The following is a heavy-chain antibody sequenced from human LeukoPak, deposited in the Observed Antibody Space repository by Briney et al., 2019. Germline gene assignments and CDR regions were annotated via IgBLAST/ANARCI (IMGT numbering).Heavy chain of an antibody. Sequence: GTSLRLSCAASGFIFTSYGMHWARQAPGKGLEWVAVIWYDGSKTEYADSVKGRFTISRDVSKNTLYLQMNSLRVEDTAVYYCARVEIWGQGTLVTVSS. CDR2: IWYDGSKT. D-gene: IGHD1-1*01. J-gene: IGHJ4*02. CDR1: GFIFTSYG. V-gene: IGHV3-33*01. CDR3: ARVEI.